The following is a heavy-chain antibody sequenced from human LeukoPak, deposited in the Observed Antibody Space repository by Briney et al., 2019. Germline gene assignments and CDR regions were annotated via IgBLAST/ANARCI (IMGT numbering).Heavy chain of an antibody. V-gene: IGHV1-46*01. Sequence: ASVKVSCKASGYTFTSYYMHWVRQPPAQGLEWVGIINPSGGSTSYAQKFQGRVTMTRDMSTSTVYMELSSLRSDDTAVYYCARVFGFLYDSSGYYYDYWGQGTLVTVSS. D-gene: IGHD3-22*01. J-gene: IGHJ4*02. CDR2: INPSGGST. CDR3: ARVFGFLYDSSGYYYDY. CDR1: GYTFTSYY.